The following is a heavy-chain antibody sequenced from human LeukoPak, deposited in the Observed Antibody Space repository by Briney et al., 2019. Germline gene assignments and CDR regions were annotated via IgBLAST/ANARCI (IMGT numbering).Heavy chain of an antibody. J-gene: IGHJ6*02. D-gene: IGHD4-11*01. CDR1: GGSISSYY. CDR2: IYYSGST. Sequence: PSETLSLTCTVSGGSISSYYWSWIRQPPGKGREWIGYIYYSGSTNYNPSLKSRVTISVDTSKNQFSLKLSSVTAADTAVYYCASTATVTADYYYYYGMDVWGQGTTVTVSS. V-gene: IGHV4-59*01. CDR3: ASTATVTADYYYYYGMDV.